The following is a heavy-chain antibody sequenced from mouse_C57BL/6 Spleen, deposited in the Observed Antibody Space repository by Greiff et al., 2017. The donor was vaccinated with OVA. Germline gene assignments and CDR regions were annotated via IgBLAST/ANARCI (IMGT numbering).Heavy chain of an antibody. Sequence: QVQLQQPGTELVKPGASVKLSCKASGYTFTSYWMHWVKQRPGQGLEWIGYINPSTGGPTYNEKFKSKATLPVDKSSSTAYMQLSSLTSEDSAVYYCARDDYDGIDYWGQGTTLTVSS. J-gene: IGHJ2*01. D-gene: IGHD2-4*01. CDR1: GYTFTSYW. V-gene: IGHV1-53*01. CDR3: ARDDYDGIDY. CDR2: INPSTGGP.